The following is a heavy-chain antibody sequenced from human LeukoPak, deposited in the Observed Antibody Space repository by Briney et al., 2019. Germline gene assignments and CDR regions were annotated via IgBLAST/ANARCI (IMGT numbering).Heavy chain of an antibody. CDR1: GDSVSSNSAA. V-gene: IGHV6-1*01. Sequence: SQTLSLTCAISGDSVSSNSAAWNWIRLSPSRGLEWLGRTYYRSKWFNDYAASVRGRITINPDTSKNQVSLQLNSVTPEDTAVYYCARDKQLDWAHYYYYYMDVWGKGTTVTVSS. CDR2: TYYRSKWFN. D-gene: IGHD1-1*01. CDR3: ARDKQLDWAHYYYYYMDV. J-gene: IGHJ6*03.